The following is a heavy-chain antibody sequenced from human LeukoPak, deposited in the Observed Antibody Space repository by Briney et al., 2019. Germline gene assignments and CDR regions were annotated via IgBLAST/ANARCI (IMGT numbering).Heavy chain of an antibody. CDR2: TSYDGPNK. J-gene: IGHJ4*02. D-gene: IGHD6-19*01. Sequence: GGSLRLSCAASAFTFSTYSMHWVRQAPGKGLEWVAATSYDGPNKNYADSVKGRFTISRDNSKNTLYLQMNSLRAEDTAVYYCARGLRIAVAGNIDYWGQGTLVTVSS. CDR1: AFTFSTYS. CDR3: ARGLRIAVAGNIDY. V-gene: IGHV3-30*04.